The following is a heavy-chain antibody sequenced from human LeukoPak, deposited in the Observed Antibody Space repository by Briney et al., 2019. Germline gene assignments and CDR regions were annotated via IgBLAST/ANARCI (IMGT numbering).Heavy chain of an antibody. Sequence: GGSLRLSCAASGFIFDDYTMHWVRHAPGKNLERVSLITWDGSSTDYSDSVKGRFTISRDNNKNSLFLQMNGLRTEDSAFYYCATGSTSSYYHFDYWGRGTLVTVSS. CDR3: ATGSTSSYYHFDY. V-gene: IGHV3-43*01. J-gene: IGHJ4*02. CDR2: ITWDGSST. CDR1: GFIFDDYT. D-gene: IGHD1-26*01.